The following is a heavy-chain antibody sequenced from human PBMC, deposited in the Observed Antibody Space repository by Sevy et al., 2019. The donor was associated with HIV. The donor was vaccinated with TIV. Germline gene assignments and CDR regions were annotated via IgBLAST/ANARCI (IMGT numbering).Heavy chain of an antibody. J-gene: IGHJ4*02. CDR1: GFTFGSYA. D-gene: IGHD3-22*01. CDR3: ASDPAGYYYDSSGPKGAHDY. V-gene: IGHV3-30-3*01. Sequence: GGSLRLSCAASGFTFGSYAMHWVRQAPGKGLEWVAIISYDGSYKYYADSVKGRFTISRDNSKSTLYLHMNSLRAEDTALYYCASDPAGYYYDSSGPKGAHDYWGQGTLVTVSS. CDR2: ISYDGSYK.